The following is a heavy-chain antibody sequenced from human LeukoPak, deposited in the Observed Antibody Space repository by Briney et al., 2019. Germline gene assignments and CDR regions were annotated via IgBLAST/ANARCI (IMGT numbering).Heavy chain of an antibody. CDR2: IKQEGSEK. D-gene: IGHD5-18*01. J-gene: IGHJ4*02. V-gene: IGHV3-7*01. CDR3: ARDRYTLWY. Sequence: PGGSLRLSCAASGFTFSSYWMSWVRQAPGKGLEWVDNIKQEGSEKYYVDSVKGRFTISRENAKNSLYLQMNSLRAEDTAVYYCARDRYTLWYWGQGTLVTVSS. CDR1: GFTFSSYW.